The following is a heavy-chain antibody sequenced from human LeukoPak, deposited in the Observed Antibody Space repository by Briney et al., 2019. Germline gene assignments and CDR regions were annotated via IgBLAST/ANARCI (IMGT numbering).Heavy chain of an antibody. D-gene: IGHD6-13*01. CDR2: ISGIGGST. V-gene: IGHV3-64*01. CDR3: ARFGYSSSWSFNDY. Sequence: GGSLRLSCAASGFTFNSYAMHWVRQAPGKGLEYVSAISGIGGSTYYANSVKGRFTISRDNSKNTLYLQMGSLRAEDMAVYYCARFGYSSSWSFNDYWGQGTLVTVSS. CDR1: GFTFNSYA. J-gene: IGHJ4*02.